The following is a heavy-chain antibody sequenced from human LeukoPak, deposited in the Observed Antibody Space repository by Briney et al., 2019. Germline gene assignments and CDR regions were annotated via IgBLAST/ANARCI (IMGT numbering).Heavy chain of an antibody. CDR3: ASGDLPRAFDI. CDR1: GFTVSSNY. J-gene: IGHJ3*02. CDR2: IYSGGST. V-gene: IGHV3-53*01. Sequence: GGSLRLSCAASGFTVSSNYMSWVRQAPGKGLEWVSVIYSGGSTYYADSVTGRFTISRDNSKNTLYLQMNSLSAEDTAVYYCASGDLPRAFDIWGQGTMVTVSS. D-gene: IGHD3-10*01.